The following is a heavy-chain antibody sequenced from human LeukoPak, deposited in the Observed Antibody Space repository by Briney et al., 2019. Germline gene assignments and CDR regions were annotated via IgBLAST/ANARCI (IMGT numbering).Heavy chain of an antibody. CDR1: GFTFSSYG. D-gene: IGHD3-16*01. CDR2: SRNKGNSYTT. Sequence: PGGSLRLSCAASGFTFSSYGMHWVRQAPGKGLEWLGRSRNKGNSYTTEHAASIKGRFTISRDASENSMYLQMDSLKTEDTAVYYCARGKGLLGAFDLWGQGTMVIVSS. V-gene: IGHV3-72*01. J-gene: IGHJ3*01. CDR3: ARGKGLLGAFDL.